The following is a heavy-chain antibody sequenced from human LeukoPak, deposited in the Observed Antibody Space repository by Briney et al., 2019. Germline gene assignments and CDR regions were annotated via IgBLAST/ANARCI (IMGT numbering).Heavy chain of an antibody. V-gene: IGHV3-21*01. Sequence: PGGSLRLSCTASRFYFSTYDMNWVRQAPGKGLEWVSSISSSSSYIYYADSVKGRFTISRDNAKNTLYLQMNTLRVEDTAVYYCTRDLMDYDVSTGLHHYYMDVWGQGTTVTVSS. J-gene: IGHJ6*02. D-gene: IGHD3-9*01. CDR3: TRDLMDYDVSTGLHHYYMDV. CDR1: RFYFSTYD. CDR2: ISSSSSYI.